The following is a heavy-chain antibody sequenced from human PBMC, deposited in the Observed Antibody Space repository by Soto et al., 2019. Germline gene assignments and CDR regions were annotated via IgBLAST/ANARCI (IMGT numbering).Heavy chain of an antibody. Sequence: PSETLSLTCTVSGGSISSSSYYWGWIRQPPGKGLEWIGSIYYSGSTYYNPSLKSRVTISVDTSKNQFSLKLSSVTAADTAVYYCARDSSPSEVDYWGQGTLVTVSS. CDR3: ARDSSPSEVDY. CDR2: IYYSGST. D-gene: IGHD6-6*01. J-gene: IGHJ4*02. V-gene: IGHV4-39*02. CDR1: GGSISSSSYY.